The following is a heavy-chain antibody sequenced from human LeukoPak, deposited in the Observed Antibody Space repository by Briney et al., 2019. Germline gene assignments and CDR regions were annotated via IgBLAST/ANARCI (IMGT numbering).Heavy chain of an antibody. CDR1: GGSISSYY. CDR2: IHTSGST. J-gene: IGHJ6*03. D-gene: IGHD5-18*01. V-gene: IGHV4-4*07. Sequence: SETLSLTCTFSGGSISSYYWSWIRQPARKGLEWIGRIHTSGSTNYNPSLKSRVTMSVDTSKNQFSLKLRSVTAADTAVYYCARTTEGGYTYDYFYYYYMDVWSKGTTVTISS. CDR3: ARTTEGGYTYDYFYYYYMDV.